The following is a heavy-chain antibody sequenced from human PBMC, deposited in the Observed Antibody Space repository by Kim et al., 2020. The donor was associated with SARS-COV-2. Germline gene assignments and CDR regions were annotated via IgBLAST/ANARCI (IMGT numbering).Heavy chain of an antibody. D-gene: IGHD3-10*01. J-gene: IGHJ5*02. CDR2: IYYSGST. V-gene: IGHV4-39*01. CDR1: GGSISTTYYY. CDR3: AKTGALRGAFLNRVDP. Sequence: SETLSLTCTVSGGSISTTYYYWGWVRQPPGKGLEWIGSIYYSGSTYFNPSLKSRVTISVDSSKNQFSLKLTSVTAADTAVYYCAKTGALRGAFLNRVDP.